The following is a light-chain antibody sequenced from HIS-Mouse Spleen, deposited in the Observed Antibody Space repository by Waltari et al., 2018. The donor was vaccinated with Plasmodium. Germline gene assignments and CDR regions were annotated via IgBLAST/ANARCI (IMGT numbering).Light chain of an antibody. CDR2: KDS. J-gene: IGLJ2*01. CDR1: DLPNQY. V-gene: IGLV3-25*03. Sequence: SYELTQPPSVSVSPGQTARFPCSGVDLPNQYAYWYQQKPCQAPVLVIYKDSERPSGIPERFSGSSSGTTVTLTISGVQAEDEADYYCQSADSSGTYRVFGGGTKLTVL. CDR3: QSADSSGTYRV.